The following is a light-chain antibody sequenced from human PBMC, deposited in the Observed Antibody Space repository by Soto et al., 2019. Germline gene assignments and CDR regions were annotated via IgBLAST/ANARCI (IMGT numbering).Light chain of an antibody. J-gene: IGKJ1*01. Sequence: DIKMTQSPSTLSASVGDRVTITCRAGQSISSWLAWYQQKPGKAPKALIYDASSLESGVPSRFFGSGSGTEFTLTISSLQPDDFATYYCQQYKSYSGTFGQGTKVDIK. CDR1: QSISSW. V-gene: IGKV1-5*01. CDR3: QQYKSYSGT. CDR2: DAS.